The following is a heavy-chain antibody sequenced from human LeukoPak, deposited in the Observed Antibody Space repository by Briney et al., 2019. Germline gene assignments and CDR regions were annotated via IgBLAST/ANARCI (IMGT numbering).Heavy chain of an antibody. J-gene: IGHJ6*03. CDR2: IYYSGST. CDR1: GGSISSSSYY. Sequence: SETLSLTCTVSGGSISSSSYYWGWIRQPPGKGLEWIGSIYYSGSTYYNPSLKSRVTISVDTSKNQFTLKLSSVTAADTAVYYCARDFKQDYYYYMDVWGKGTTVTVSS. CDR3: ARDFKQDYYYYMDV. V-gene: IGHV4-39*06.